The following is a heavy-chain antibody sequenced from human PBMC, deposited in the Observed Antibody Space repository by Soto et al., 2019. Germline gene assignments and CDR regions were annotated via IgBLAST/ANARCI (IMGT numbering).Heavy chain of an antibody. Sequence: QVQLQESGPGLVKPSETLSLTCTVSGGSISSYYWSWIRQPPGKGLEWIGYIYYSGSTNYNPSLKSRVTISVDTSKNQFSLKLSSVTAADTAVYYCARHSYGSGSWYGMDVWGQGPTVTVSS. CDR3: ARHSYGSGSWYGMDV. CDR2: IYYSGST. J-gene: IGHJ6*02. CDR1: GGSISSYY. V-gene: IGHV4-59*01. D-gene: IGHD3-10*01.